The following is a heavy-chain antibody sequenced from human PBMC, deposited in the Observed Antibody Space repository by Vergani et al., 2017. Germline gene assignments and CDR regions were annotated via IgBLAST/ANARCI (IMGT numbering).Heavy chain of an antibody. Sequence: QVQLVESGGGVVQPGRSLRLSCAASGFTFSSYGMHWVRQAPGKGLEWVAVISYDGSNKYYADSVKGRFTISRDNSKNTLYLQMNSLRAEDTAVYYCARAPRFGELGFDYWGQGTLVTVSS. CDR1: GFTFSSYG. D-gene: IGHD3-10*01. J-gene: IGHJ4*02. CDR2: ISYDGSNK. CDR3: ARAPRFGELGFDY. V-gene: IGHV3-30*03.